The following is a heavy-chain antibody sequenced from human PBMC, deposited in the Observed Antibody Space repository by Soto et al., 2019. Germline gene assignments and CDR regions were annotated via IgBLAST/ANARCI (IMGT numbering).Heavy chain of an antibody. Sequence: PSETLSLTCTVSGGSISIGGYYWSCIRRHPGKGLEWIGYIYYSGSTYYIPSLKSRVTISVDTSKNQFSLKLSSVTAADTAVYYCARDRRYYDSSGYSSFDYWGQGTLVTVSS. CDR1: GGSISIGGYY. J-gene: IGHJ4*02. D-gene: IGHD3-22*01. CDR3: ARDRRYYDSSGYSSFDY. CDR2: IYYSGST. V-gene: IGHV4-31*03.